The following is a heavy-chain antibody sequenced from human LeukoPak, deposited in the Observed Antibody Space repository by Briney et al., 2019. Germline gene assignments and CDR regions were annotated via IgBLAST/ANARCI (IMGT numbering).Heavy chain of an antibody. D-gene: IGHD1-1*01. V-gene: IGHV4-59*01. CDR1: GGSISGYY. CDR3: AKKVESKWFDP. Sequence: SETLSLTCTVSGGSISGYYWSWVRQPPGKGLEWIGYIYDSGTTNYNPSLKSRVTISEDTSKNQFSLKLTPVTAADTAVYYCAKKVESKWFDPWGQGTLVTVSS. CDR2: IYDSGTT. J-gene: IGHJ5*02.